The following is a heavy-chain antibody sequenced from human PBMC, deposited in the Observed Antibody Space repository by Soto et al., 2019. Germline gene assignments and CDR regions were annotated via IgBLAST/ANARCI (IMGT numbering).Heavy chain of an antibody. D-gene: IGHD3-3*01. J-gene: IGHJ6*02. CDR3: ARGFGDFWSGYYKYYYYYGMDV. Sequence: TSETLSLTCAVYGGSFSGYYWSWIRQPPGKGLEWIGEINHSGSTNYNPSLKSRVTISVDTSKNQFSLKLSSVTAADTAVYYCARGFGDFWSGYYKYYYYYGMDVWGQGXTVTVYS. CDR2: INHSGST. V-gene: IGHV4-34*01. CDR1: GGSFSGYY.